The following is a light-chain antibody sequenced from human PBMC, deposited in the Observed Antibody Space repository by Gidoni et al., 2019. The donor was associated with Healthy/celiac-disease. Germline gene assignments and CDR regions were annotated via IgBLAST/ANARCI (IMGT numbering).Light chain of an antibody. Sequence: DIQMTQSPSSLSASVGDRVTITCQASQDISNYLNWYQQKPGKAPQLLIYDASNLETGVPSRFSGSGAGTDFTFTISSLQPEDIATYYCQQYVNLPPITFGQGTRLEIK. CDR3: QQYVNLPPIT. CDR1: QDISNY. J-gene: IGKJ5*01. V-gene: IGKV1-33*01. CDR2: DAS.